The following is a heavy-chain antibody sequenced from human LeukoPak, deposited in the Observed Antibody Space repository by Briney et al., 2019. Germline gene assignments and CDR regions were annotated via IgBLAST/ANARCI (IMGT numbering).Heavy chain of an antibody. J-gene: IGHJ4*02. Sequence: GGSLRLSCAASGFTFSSYAMSWVRQAPGKGLEWVSRIHSDGGSTSYADSVMGRFTIFRDNAKNTLYLQMNSLRAEDTAVYYCASGYSSDYGGNTYWGQGTLVTVSS. CDR3: ASGYSSDYGGNTY. D-gene: IGHD4-23*01. CDR1: GFTFSSYA. CDR2: IHSDGGST. V-gene: IGHV3-74*01.